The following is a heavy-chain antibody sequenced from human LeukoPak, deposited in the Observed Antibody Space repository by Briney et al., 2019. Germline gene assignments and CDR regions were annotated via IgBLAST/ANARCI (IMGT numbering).Heavy chain of an antibody. CDR1: GYTFTGHY. D-gene: IGHD4/OR15-4a*01. CDR2: IKPDTGAT. J-gene: IGHJ4*02. CDR3: ARDHDFGPDY. Sequence: ASVKVSFKASGYTFTGHYLHWLRQAPGQGLEGMGLIKPDTGATNFAQKFNGRLTMTTDTSISTGYVELRSLTSDDTAMYYCARDHDFGPDYWGQGTLVTVS. V-gene: IGHV1-2*02.